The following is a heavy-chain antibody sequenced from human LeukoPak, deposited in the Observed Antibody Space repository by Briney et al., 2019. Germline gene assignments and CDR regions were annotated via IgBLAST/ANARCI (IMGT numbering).Heavy chain of an antibody. V-gene: IGHV1-8*02. CDR3: ATTNYYESSGYPGH. Sequence: ASVKVSCKASGYTFTNYGISWVRQATGQGLEWMGWMNPNSGKTGYAQKFQGRVTMTRDTSISTAYMELSSLRSEDTAVYYCATTNYYESSGYPGHWGQGTLVTVSS. CDR2: MNPNSGKT. D-gene: IGHD3-22*01. CDR1: GYTFTNYG. J-gene: IGHJ4*02.